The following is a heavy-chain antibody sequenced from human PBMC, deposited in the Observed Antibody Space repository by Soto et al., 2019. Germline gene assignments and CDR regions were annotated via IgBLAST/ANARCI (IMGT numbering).Heavy chain of an antibody. CDR2: IDSTSTYT. D-gene: IGHD1-1*01. J-gene: IGHJ4*02. V-gene: IGHV3-11*05. Sequence: QVQLVESGGGLVKPGGSLRLSCEASGFSFSDYYMTWIRQAPGKGLEWISYIDSTSTYTDYADSVKGRFTISRDNTRNSLYLQMSGLRVEDTALYYCARAGGTGCIYLDNWGQGTLITVSS. CDR1: GFSFSDYY. CDR3: ARAGGTGCIYLDN.